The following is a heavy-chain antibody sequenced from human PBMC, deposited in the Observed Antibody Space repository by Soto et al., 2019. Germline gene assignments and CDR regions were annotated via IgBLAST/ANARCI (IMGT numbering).Heavy chain of an antibody. CDR1: GFTFSSYA. D-gene: IGHD3-22*01. CDR3: VRQGSSGYYYDY. V-gene: IGHV3-64D*06. Sequence: EVPLVESGGGLVQPGGSLRLSCSASGFTFSSYAMHWVRQAPGKGLEYVSAISSNGGSTDYADSVKGRFTISRDKSKNTPYLQMSSLRAEDTAVYYCVRQGSSGYYYDYWGQGTLVTVSS. J-gene: IGHJ4*02. CDR2: ISSNGGST.